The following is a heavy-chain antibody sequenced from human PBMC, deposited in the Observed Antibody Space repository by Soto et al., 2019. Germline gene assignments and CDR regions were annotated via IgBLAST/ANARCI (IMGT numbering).Heavy chain of an antibody. Sequence: EVQLVESGGDLVQPGGSLRLSCAASGFSFSIFWMHWVRQAPGKGLVWVSYINGGDSSADYADSVKGRFTFSRDNAKNTLYLQMNSLRDEDTAVYYFTRGGGYSGDDPFDYWGQGTLVTVSS. J-gene: IGHJ4*02. V-gene: IGHV3-74*01. CDR3: TRGGGYSGDDPFDY. CDR1: GFSFSIFW. D-gene: IGHD5-12*01. CDR2: INGGDSSA.